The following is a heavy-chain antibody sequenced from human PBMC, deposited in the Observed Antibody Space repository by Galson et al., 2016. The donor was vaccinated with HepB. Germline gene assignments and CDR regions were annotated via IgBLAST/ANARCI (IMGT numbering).Heavy chain of an antibody. CDR2: ISDSGGST. CDR1: GFTFSSYA. Sequence: SLRLSCAASGFTFSSYAMTRVRQAPGQGLEWVSAISDSGGSTYYADPVKGRFPISRDNSKNKLYLQMNSLRVEDAAVYYWLRTGPAQSKRELRDWGQGTLVTVSS. J-gene: IGHJ4*02. CDR3: LRTGPAQSKRELRD. V-gene: IGHV3-23*01. D-gene: IGHD3-10*01.